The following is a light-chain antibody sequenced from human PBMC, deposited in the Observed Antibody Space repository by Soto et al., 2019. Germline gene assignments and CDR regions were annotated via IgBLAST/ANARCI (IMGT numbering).Light chain of an antibody. CDR3: QQNDSTPRA. V-gene: IGKV3D-15*01. J-gene: IGKJ1*01. CDR2: GAS. Sequence: IALTQSLATLSVSPGERATLSCRASQSVSSNLAWYQQKPGQAPRLLIYGASARATGIPARFSGSGSGTEFTLTISSLQPEDFATYYCQQNDSTPRAFGQGTQVEIK. CDR1: QSVSSN.